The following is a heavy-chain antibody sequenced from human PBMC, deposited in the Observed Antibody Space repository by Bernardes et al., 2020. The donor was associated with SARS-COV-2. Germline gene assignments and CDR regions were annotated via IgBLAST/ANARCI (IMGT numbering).Heavy chain of an antibody. CDR2: VSGSGGST. Sequence: GGSLRLSCAASGFTFSTYAMSWVRQAPGKGLEWVSVVSGSGGSTYSADSVKGRFTISRDNSKNTLYLQMNSLRVEDTAVYYCVKVSRVGWYDVWGQGTPVTVSS. J-gene: IGHJ6*02. CDR1: GFTFSTYA. D-gene: IGHD6-19*01. CDR3: VKVSRVGWYDV. V-gene: IGHV3-23*01.